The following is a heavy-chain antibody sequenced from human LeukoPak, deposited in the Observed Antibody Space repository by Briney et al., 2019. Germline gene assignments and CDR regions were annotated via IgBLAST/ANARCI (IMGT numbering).Heavy chain of an antibody. V-gene: IGHV3-30*04. CDR3: AKVVYYYDSSGYYRSEYFQH. J-gene: IGHJ1*01. Sequence: GGSLRLSCAASGFTFSSYAMHWVRQAPGKGLEWVAVISYDGSNKYYADSVKGRFTISRDNSKNTLYLQMNSLRAEDTAVYYCAKVVYYYDSSGYYRSEYFQHWGQGTLVTVSS. CDR1: GFTFSSYA. CDR2: ISYDGSNK. D-gene: IGHD3-22*01.